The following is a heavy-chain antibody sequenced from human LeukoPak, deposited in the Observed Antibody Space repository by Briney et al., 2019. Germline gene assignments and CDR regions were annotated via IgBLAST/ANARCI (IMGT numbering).Heavy chain of an antibody. CDR1: GFTFKSYA. J-gene: IGHJ4*02. V-gene: IGHV3-23*01. CDR3: AKHPGSYRNNYCAS. Sequence: GGSLRLPCAASGFTFKSYAMSWVRQAPEKGLEWVATISGSGGGTYYADSVKGRFTISRDDSKNTRYLQMNSLRADDTAVYYGAKHPGSYRNNYCASWGQGTLVTVSS. D-gene: IGHD3-10*01. CDR2: ISGSGGGT.